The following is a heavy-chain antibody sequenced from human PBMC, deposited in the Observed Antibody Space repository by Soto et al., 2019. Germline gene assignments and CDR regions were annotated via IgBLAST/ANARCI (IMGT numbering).Heavy chain of an antibody. CDR2: ISDTGGDA. Sequence: GGSLRLSCTASGFTFINYAMNWVRQSPGKGLEWVSSISDTGGDAYYADSMKGRFTVSRDNSKNTLYLQINSLRAEDTAMYYCVRGVFRSATMSYLDHWGQGALVTVSS. CDR3: VRGVFRSATMSYLDH. V-gene: IGHV3-23*01. J-gene: IGHJ4*02. D-gene: IGHD3-10*02. CDR1: GFTFINYA.